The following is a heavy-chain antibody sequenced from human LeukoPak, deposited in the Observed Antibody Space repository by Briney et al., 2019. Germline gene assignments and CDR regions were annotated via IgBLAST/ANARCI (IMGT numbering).Heavy chain of an antibody. CDR1: GFTVSKNY. CDR3: ARDFDAFDI. CDR2: IYSGGST. D-gene: IGHD3-3*01. Sequence: GGSLRLSCTASGFTVSKNYMSWVRLAPGKGLEWVSVIYSGGSTYYADSVKGRFTISRDNSKNTLYLQMNSLRTEDMAVYYCARDFDAFDIWAQRTMVTVSS. V-gene: IGHV3-66*02. J-gene: IGHJ3*02.